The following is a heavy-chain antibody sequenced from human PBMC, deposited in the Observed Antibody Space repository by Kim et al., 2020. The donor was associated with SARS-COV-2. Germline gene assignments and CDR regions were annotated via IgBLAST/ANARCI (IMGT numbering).Heavy chain of an antibody. CDR2: GSTI. D-gene: IGHD6-19*01. Sequence: GSTIDSADSGKGRFTTSRDNAKNSLYLQVNSLRAEDTAVYFCARDIGAVAHWGQGTLVTVSS. V-gene: IGHV3-11*01. J-gene: IGHJ4*02. CDR3: ARDIGAVAH.